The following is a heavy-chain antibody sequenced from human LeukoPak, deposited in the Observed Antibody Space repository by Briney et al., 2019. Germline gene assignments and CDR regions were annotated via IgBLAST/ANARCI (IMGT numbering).Heavy chain of an antibody. CDR3: AKVGRYYYDSSGYFDY. CDR1: GFTFSSYG. CDR2: ISYDGSNK. D-gene: IGHD3-22*01. J-gene: IGHJ4*02. Sequence: SGGSLRLSCAASGFTFSSYGMHWVRQAPGKGLEWVAVISYDGSNKYYADSVKGRFTISGDNSKNTLYLQMNSLRAEDTAVYYCAKVGRYYYDSSGYFDYWGQGTLVTVSS. V-gene: IGHV3-30*18.